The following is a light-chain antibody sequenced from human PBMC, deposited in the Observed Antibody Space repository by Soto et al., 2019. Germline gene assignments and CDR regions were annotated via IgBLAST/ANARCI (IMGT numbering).Light chain of an antibody. CDR1: QGISNF. J-gene: IGKJ3*01. CDR2: AAS. V-gene: IGKV1-27*01. Sequence: DIQMTQSPSSLSASVGDRVTITCRASQGISNFLAWYQQKPGKVPKVLIYAASDLQSGVPSRFSGSGSGTDCTLTISSLQPEDVATYYCQKYNSAPLAFGPGTKVAIK. CDR3: QKYNSAPLA.